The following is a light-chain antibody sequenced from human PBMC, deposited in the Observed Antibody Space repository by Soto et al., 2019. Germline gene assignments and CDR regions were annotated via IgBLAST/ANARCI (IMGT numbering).Light chain of an antibody. CDR2: LAS. CDR1: QAVNTR. CDR3: HQRQSWPRT. J-gene: IGKJ1*01. V-gene: IGKV3-11*01. Sequence: EIVLTQSPATLSSFPGDRVTLSCSASQAVNTRLAWYQHSPGQAPRLLIYLASNRAAGVPARFSGSGSGTDFTLTISDVEPEDFAVYYCHQRQSWPRTFGQGTTVDI.